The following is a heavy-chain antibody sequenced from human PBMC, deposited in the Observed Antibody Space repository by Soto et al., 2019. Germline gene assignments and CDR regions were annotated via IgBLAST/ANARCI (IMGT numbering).Heavy chain of an antibody. V-gene: IGHV4-4*02. Sequence: QVQLQESGPGLVKPSWTLSLTCAVSGGSISSSHWWAWVRPYPVKGLEYIGEISHSGTSNSNPSLKSRVTLSVDRSKNHFSLTLTSVTAADTAVYYCARVVLSITRGAFDAWGQGTPVIVSS. D-gene: IGHD1-20*01. CDR3: ARVVLSITRGAFDA. CDR1: GGSISSSHW. J-gene: IGHJ3*01. CDR2: ISHSGTS.